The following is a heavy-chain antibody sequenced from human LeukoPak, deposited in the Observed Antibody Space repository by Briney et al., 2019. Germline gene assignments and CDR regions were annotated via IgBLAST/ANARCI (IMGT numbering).Heavy chain of an antibody. CDR2: INPNSGGT. CDR1: GCTFTGYY. Sequence: GASVKVSCKASGCTFTGYYMHWVRQAPGQGLEWMGWINPNSGGTNYAQKFQGRVTMTRDTSISTAYMELSRLRSDDTAVYYCARALDRKTTGTPAAPWGQGTLVTVSS. CDR3: ARALDRKTTGTPAAP. V-gene: IGHV1-2*02. J-gene: IGHJ5*02. D-gene: IGHD1-1*01.